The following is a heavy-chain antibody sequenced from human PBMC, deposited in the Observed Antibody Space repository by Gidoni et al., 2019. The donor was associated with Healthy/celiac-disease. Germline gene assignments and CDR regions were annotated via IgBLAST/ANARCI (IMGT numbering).Heavy chain of an antibody. CDR2: IYSGGST. CDR3: ARDVVAGDSFSMDV. Sequence: EVQLVESGGGLIQPGGSLRLSCAAPGFTVSRNYMSWVRQAPGQGLEWVSVIYSGGSTYYADSVKGRFTISRDSSKNTLYLQMNSLRAEDTAVYYCARDVVAGDSFSMDVWGQGTTVTVSS. CDR1: GFTVSRNY. D-gene: IGHD2-15*01. V-gene: IGHV3-53*01. J-gene: IGHJ6*02.